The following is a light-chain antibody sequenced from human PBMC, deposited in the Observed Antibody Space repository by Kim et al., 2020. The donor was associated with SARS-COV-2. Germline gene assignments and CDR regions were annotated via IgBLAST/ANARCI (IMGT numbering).Light chain of an antibody. CDR1: RGDVGGYNY. V-gene: IGLV2-14*03. CDR2: DVH. CDR3: CSFASTTSYV. Sequence: QSALTQPASVSGSPGQSITISCTGTRGDVGGYNYVSWYQQHPGNAPTLIIYDVHNRPSGVSNRFSGSKSGNTASLTISGLQTDDEADYYCCSFASTTSYVFGTGTKVTVL. J-gene: IGLJ1*01.